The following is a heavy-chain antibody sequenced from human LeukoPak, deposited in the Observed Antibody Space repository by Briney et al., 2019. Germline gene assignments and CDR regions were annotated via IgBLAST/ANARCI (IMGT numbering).Heavy chain of an antibody. Sequence: ASVKVSCKASGYTFTSYGISWVRQAPGQGLEWMGWISAYNGNTNYAQKLQGRVTMTTDTSTSTAYMELRSLRSDDTAVYYCAREIVGAIGGNAFDIWGQGTMVTVSS. D-gene: IGHD1-26*01. CDR3: AREIVGAIGGNAFDI. V-gene: IGHV1-18*01. CDR2: ISAYNGNT. CDR1: GYTFTSYG. J-gene: IGHJ3*02.